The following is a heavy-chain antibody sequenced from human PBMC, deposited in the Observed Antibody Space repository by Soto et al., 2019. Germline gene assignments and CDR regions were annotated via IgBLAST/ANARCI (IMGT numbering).Heavy chain of an antibody. J-gene: IGHJ3*02. CDR2: IIPIFGTA. CDR1: GGTFSSYA. V-gene: IGHV1-69*01. D-gene: IGHD3-22*01. CDR3: ARTYSSYYYDSSGYYYGAFDI. Sequence: QVQLVQSGAEVKKPGSSVKVSCKASGGTFSSYAISWVRQAPGQGLEWMGGIIPIFGTANYAQKFQGRVTITADESTCTAYMEPSSLRSEDTAVYYCARTYSSYYYDSSGYYYGAFDIWGQGTMVTVSS.